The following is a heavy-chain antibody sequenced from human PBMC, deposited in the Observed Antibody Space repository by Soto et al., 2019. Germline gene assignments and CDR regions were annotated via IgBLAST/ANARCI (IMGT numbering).Heavy chain of an antibody. D-gene: IGHD1-26*01. Sequence: ASVKVSCKASGGTFSSYAISWVRQAPGQGLEWMGGIIPIFGTANYAQKFQGRVTITADESTSTAYMELSSLRSEDTAVYYCARDFGVGATYHHYYYYGMDVWGQGTTVTVSS. CDR3: ARDFGVGATYHHYYYYGMDV. CDR2: IIPIFGTA. V-gene: IGHV1-69*13. J-gene: IGHJ6*02. CDR1: GGTFSSYA.